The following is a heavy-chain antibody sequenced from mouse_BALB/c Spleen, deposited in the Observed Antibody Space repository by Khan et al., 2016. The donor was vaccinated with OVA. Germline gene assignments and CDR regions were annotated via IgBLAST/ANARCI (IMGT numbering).Heavy chain of an antibody. CDR3: VREGAYYRSDGWFAY. V-gene: IGHV1-4*01. CDR1: GYTFTTYT. CDR2: IIPSNDYT. J-gene: IGHJ3*01. D-gene: IGHD2-14*01. Sequence: QLQQSGAELARPGASVKMSCKASGYTFTTYTIHWVKQRPGQGLEWIGYIIPSNDYTNYNQKFKDRATLTADKSSSTAYMQLSSLTSEDSAVYYCVREGAYYRSDGWFAYWGQGTLVTVSA.